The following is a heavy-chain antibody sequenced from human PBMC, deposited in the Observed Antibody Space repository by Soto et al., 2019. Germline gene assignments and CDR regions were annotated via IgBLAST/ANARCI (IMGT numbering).Heavy chain of an antibody. J-gene: IGHJ6*02. Sequence: ASVKVSCKASGYSFTDYHIHWVRQAPGQGLEWLGRINPKSGGTSTAQKFQGWVTTTTDTSISTASMELTRLTSDDTAIYYCARGDSTDCSNGVCSFFYNHDMDVWGQGTTVTVSS. CDR1: GYSFTDYH. D-gene: IGHD2-8*01. V-gene: IGHV1-2*04. CDR2: INPKSGGT. CDR3: ARGDSTDCSNGVCSFFYNHDMDV.